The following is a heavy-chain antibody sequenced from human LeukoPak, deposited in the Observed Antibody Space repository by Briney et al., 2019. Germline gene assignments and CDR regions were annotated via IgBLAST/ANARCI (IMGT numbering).Heavy chain of an antibody. CDR2: IWYDGSNK. D-gene: IGHD6-13*01. CDR3: ARVRQQLLDLYGMDV. V-gene: IGHV3-33*01. J-gene: IGHJ6*02. Sequence: SGRSLRLSCAASGFTFSSYGMHWVRQAPGKGLEWVAVIWYDGSNKYYADFVKGRFTISRDNSKNTLYLQMNSLRAEDTAVYYCARVRQQLLDLYGMDVWGQGTTVTVSS. CDR1: GFTFSSYG.